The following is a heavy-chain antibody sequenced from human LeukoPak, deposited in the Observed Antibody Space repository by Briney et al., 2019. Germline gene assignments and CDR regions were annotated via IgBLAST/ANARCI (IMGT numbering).Heavy chain of an antibody. Sequence: ASVKVSCKTSGYTFTKYAVNWVRQAPGQGLEWMGWINTNTGNPTYAQGFTGRFVFSLDTSVGTAYLQISSLKAEDTAVYYCARSYYFDSSAYYLFDYWGQGTLVTVSS. V-gene: IGHV7-4-1*02. CDR2: INTNTGNP. J-gene: IGHJ4*02. CDR1: GYTFTKYA. D-gene: IGHD3-22*01. CDR3: ARSYYFDSSAYYLFDY.